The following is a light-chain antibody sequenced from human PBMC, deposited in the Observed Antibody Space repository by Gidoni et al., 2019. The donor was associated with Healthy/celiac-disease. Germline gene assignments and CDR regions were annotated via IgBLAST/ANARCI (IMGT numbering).Light chain of an antibody. V-gene: IGLV1-40*01. CDR1: SSNIGAGYD. CDR3: QSYDSSMSVGV. CDR2: GNS. Sequence: QSLLPHPPSASGAPGPSVTISCTGSSSNIGAGYDVHWYQQLPGTAPKLRIHGNSKRPSGVPDRFAGCKSGTAASLAITGLQAEDEADYYCQSYDSSMSVGVFGGGTKLTVL. J-gene: IGLJ3*02.